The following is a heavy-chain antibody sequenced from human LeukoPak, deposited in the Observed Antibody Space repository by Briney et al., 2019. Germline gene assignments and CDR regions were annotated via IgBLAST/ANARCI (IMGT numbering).Heavy chain of an antibody. CDR3: ARVDGSGNSVFDY. CDR1: GFTFSSYW. D-gene: IGHD3-22*01. CDR2: INIDGSRT. Sequence: GGSLRLSCAASGFTFSSYWMHWVRQAPGKGLVWVSRINIDGSRTDYADSVKGRFTISRDNARNILYLQMNSLRAEDTAVYYCARVDGSGNSVFDYWGQGTLVTVSS. V-gene: IGHV3-74*01. J-gene: IGHJ4*02.